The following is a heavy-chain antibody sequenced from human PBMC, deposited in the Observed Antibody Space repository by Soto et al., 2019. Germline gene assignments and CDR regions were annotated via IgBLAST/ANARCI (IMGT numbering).Heavy chain of an antibody. CDR3: ARNIKVAAAGPPALYYYGMDV. CDR1: GYTFTSYG. V-gene: IGHV1-18*04. D-gene: IGHD6-13*01. J-gene: IGHJ6*02. Sequence: ASVKVSCKASGYTFTSYGISWVRQAPGQGLEWMGWISAYNGNTNYAQKLQGRVTMTTDTSTSTAYMELRSLRSDDTAVYYCARNIKVAAAGPPALYYYGMDVWGQGTTVTVSS. CDR2: ISAYNGNT.